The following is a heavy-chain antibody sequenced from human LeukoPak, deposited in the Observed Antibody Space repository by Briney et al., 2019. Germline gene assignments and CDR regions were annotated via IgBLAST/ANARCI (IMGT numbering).Heavy chain of an antibody. CDR2: IQKDGSEA. Sequence: GGSLRLSCTTSGFTLSNYWMTWVRQAPGKGLEWVAKIQKDGSEAYYVDSMGGRFTISRDNAENSLYLQMHSLRAEDTAVYYCARERLQQLVPYNWFDPWGQGTLVTVSS. J-gene: IGHJ5*02. CDR1: GFTLSNYW. D-gene: IGHD6-13*01. V-gene: IGHV3-7*01. CDR3: ARERLQQLVPYNWFDP.